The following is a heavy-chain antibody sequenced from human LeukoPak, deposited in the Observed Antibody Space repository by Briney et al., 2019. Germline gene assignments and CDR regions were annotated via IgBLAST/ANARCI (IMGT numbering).Heavy chain of an antibody. J-gene: IGHJ4*02. CDR1: GFTSSSYA. V-gene: IGHV3-23*01. D-gene: IGHD6-13*01. Sequence: GGSLRLSCAASGFTSSSYALNWVRQAPGKGLEWVATVSGSGDRMYHADSVKGRFTISRDNSKNTIYLQMNSLRAEDTALYYCAKAAAAPGFDFWGQGTLATVSS. CDR3: AKAAAAPGFDF. CDR2: VSGSGDRM.